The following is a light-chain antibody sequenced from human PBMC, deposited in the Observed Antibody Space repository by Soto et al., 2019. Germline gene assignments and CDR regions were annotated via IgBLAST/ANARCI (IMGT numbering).Light chain of an antibody. V-gene: IGLV3-21*02. CDR1: NIGSKS. Sequence: SYELTQPPSASVAPGQTARITCGGNNIGSKSVHWYQQKPGQAPVVVVYDDTDRPSGIPERFSGSNSGNTATLTISGVEVGDEADYYCQVWDISSDHGAFGGGTKVTVL. CDR3: QVWDISSDHGA. CDR2: DDT. J-gene: IGLJ3*02.